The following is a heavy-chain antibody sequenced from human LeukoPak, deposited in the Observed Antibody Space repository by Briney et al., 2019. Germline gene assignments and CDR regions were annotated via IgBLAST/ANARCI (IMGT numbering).Heavy chain of an antibody. CDR3: ARDAIDSSGFDFDY. J-gene: IGHJ4*02. Sequence: GGSLRLSCTAPGFTFDDYVIHWVRQAPGKGLEWISYISTSAGTIYYADSVKGRFTISRDNAKNSLYLQMNSLRAEDTAVYYCARDAIDSSGFDFDYWGQGTLVTVSS. CDR1: GFTFDDYV. V-gene: IGHV3-11*01. D-gene: IGHD3-22*01. CDR2: ISTSAGTI.